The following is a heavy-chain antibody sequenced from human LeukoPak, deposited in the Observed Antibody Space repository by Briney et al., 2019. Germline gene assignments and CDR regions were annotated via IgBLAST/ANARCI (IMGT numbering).Heavy chain of an antibody. V-gene: IGHV3-23*01. CDR3: AKVPSNGGNSDDF. D-gene: IGHD2-15*01. J-gene: IGHJ4*02. CDR2: VSGIGDNT. CDR1: GFTFTSYA. Sequence: GGSLRLSCAGSGFTFTSYALSWVRQAPGKGLEWVATVSGIGDNTHYADSVKGRFTISRDNSKNMVFLQMTSLRVEDTAVYYCAKVPSNGGNSDDFWGQGTQVTVPS.